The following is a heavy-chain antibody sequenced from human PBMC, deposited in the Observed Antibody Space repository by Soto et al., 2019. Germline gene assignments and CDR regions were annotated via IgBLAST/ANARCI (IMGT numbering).Heavy chain of an antibody. D-gene: IGHD2-2*03. J-gene: IGHJ6*02. CDR3: ARLNGYCVSTGCHGYYGMDV. Sequence: PSETLSLTCIGSGGSITNYFWSWIRQSPGKSLEWIGHMHPSGGTYYNPSLLSRVTISADTSMNEFSLRLSSVTAADTAVYYCARLNGYCVSTGCHGYYGMDVWGQGTRVTVSS. V-gene: IGHV4-4*08. CDR2: MHPSGGT. CDR1: GGSITNYF.